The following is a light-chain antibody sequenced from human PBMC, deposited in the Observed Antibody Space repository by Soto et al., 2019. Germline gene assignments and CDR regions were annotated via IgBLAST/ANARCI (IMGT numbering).Light chain of an antibody. CDR2: DVT. Sequence: QSALTQPASVSGSPGQSITISCTGPSSDVGSYNSVSWHQQHPGQSPKIMIYDVTNRASGIPDRISASKSGNTASLTISGLQAGDEAYYYFSRYTRSSTYVFGTGTKLTVL. CDR1: SSDVGSYNS. V-gene: IGLV2-14*01. CDR3: SRYTRSSTYV. J-gene: IGLJ1*01.